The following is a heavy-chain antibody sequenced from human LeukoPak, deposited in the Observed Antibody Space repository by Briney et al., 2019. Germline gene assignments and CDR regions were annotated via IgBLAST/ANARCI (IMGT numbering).Heavy chain of an antibody. CDR2: IKSKTDGGTT. CDR1: GFTFSNAW. CDR3: TTYKYCSGGGCYSAAFDI. D-gene: IGHD2-15*01. V-gene: IGHV3-15*01. Sequence: PGGSLRLSCAASGFTFSNAWMSWVRQAPGKGLEWVDRIKSKTDGGTTDYAAPVKGRFTISRDDSKNTLCLQMNSLKTEDTAVYYCTTYKYCSGGGCYSAAFDIWGQGTMVTVSS. J-gene: IGHJ3*02.